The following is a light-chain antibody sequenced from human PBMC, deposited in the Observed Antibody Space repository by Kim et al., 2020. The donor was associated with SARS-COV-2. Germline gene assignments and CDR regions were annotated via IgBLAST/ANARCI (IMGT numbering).Light chain of an antibody. Sequence: LTQPASVSGSPGQSITISCTGTNSDVGAYNYVSWYQQHPGKAPKLMIYDVSRRPSGVSNRFSGSKSGNTASLTISGLQAEDEADYYCTSYTTSGTLVFGTGTKVTVL. CDR2: DVS. CDR3: TSYTTSGTLV. V-gene: IGLV2-14*03. J-gene: IGLJ1*01. CDR1: NSDVGAYNY.